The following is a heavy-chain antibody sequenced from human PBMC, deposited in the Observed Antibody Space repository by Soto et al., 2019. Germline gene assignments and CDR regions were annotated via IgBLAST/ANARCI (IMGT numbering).Heavy chain of an antibody. CDR2: INAGNGNT. Sequence: QVHLVQSGAEVKEPGASVRLSCKASGYTFTRYAIHWVRQAPGQRVEWMGWINAGNGNTKYSEKFQGRVTITRDTSARMAYMELSSLRSEGTAVYYCARGDRRDSRCYYPYRYYMDVWGRGTTVTVSS. J-gene: IGHJ6*03. D-gene: IGHD2-15*01. V-gene: IGHV1-3*01. CDR3: ARGDRRDSRCYYPYRYYMDV. CDR1: GYTFTRYA.